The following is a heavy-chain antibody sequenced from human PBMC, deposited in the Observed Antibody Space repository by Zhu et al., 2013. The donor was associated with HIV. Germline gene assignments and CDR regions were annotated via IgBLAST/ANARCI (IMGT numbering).Heavy chain of an antibody. Sequence: QVQLVQSGAEVKKPGASVKVSCKASGYTFTSYGISWVRQAPGQGLEWMGWISAYNGNTNYAQKLQGRVTMTTDTSTSTAYMELRSLRSDDTAVYYCARDLWVTVAGKGGQCFDYWGQGTLVTVSS. V-gene: IGHV1-18*01. D-gene: IGHD6-19*01. CDR3: ARDLWVTVAGKGGQCFDY. CDR1: GYTFTSYG. J-gene: IGHJ4*02. CDR2: ISAYNGNT.